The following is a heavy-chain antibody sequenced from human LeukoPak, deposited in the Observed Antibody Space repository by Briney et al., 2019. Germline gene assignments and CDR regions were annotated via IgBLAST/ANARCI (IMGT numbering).Heavy chain of an antibody. CDR3: AKRASGSGTSLYYFDY. CDR1: GFTFSSYA. CDR2: ISNSGGST. V-gene: IGHV3-23*01. J-gene: IGHJ4*02. Sequence: GGSLRLSCAASGFTFSSYAMSWVRQAPGKGLEWVSVISNSGGSTFYADSVRGRFTISRDNSKNTLYLQMNSLRAEDTAVYYCAKRASGSGTSLYYFDYWGQGTLVTVSS. D-gene: IGHD3-10*01.